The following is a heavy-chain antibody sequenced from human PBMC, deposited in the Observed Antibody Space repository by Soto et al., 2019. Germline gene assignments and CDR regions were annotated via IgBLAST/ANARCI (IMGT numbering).Heavy chain of an antibody. V-gene: IGHV3-33*01. J-gene: IGHJ4*02. D-gene: IGHD6-6*01. CDR2: IWYDGSNK. Sequence: PGGSLRLSCAASGFTFSSYGMHWVRQAPGKGLEWVAVIWYDGSNKYYADSVKGRFTISRDNSKNTLYLQMNSLRAEDTAVYYCARDSDDSSSGDYWGKGTLVTVPS. CDR3: ARDSDDSSSGDY. CDR1: GFTFSSYG.